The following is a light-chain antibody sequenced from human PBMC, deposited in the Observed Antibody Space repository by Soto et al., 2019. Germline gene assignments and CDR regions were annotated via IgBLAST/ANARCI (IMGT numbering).Light chain of an antibody. CDR3: QHRV. J-gene: IGKJ3*01. CDR2: DAS. Sequence: IQMTQSTSTLSASVGDSVTITCRASQDISTWLAWYQQRPGKAPHLLIYDASRLQSGVPSRFSGSGSGTEFTLTVSSLQPDDFATYYCQHRVFGPGTKVDIK. V-gene: IGKV1-5*01. CDR1: QDISTW.